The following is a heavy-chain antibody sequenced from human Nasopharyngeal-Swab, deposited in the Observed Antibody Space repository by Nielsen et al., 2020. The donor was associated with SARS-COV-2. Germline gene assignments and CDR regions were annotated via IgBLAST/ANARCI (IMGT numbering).Heavy chain of an antibody. Sequence: GESLKISCAASGFTFSSYWMHWVCQAPGKGLMWVSRINSDGSSTTYADSVKGRFTISRDNAKNTLYLQMNSLRAEDTAVYYCARAGNGDYVPPDYWGQGTLVTVSS. J-gene: IGHJ4*02. CDR2: INSDGSST. CDR3: ARAGNGDYVPPDY. D-gene: IGHD4-17*01. CDR1: GFTFSSYW. V-gene: IGHV3-74*01.